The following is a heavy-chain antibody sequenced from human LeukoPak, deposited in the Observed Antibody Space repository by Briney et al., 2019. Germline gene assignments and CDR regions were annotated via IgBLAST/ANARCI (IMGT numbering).Heavy chain of an antibody. CDR1: GGTFSSYA. CDR2: IIPIFGTA. CDR3: ARETPVAGNFDY. D-gene: IGHD6-19*01. J-gene: IGHJ4*02. Sequence: SVKVSCKASGGTFSSYAISWVRQAPGQGLEWMGGIIPIFGTANYAQKFQDRVTITADKSTSTAYMELSSLRSEDTAVYYCARETPVAGNFDYWGQGTLVTVSS. V-gene: IGHV1-69*06.